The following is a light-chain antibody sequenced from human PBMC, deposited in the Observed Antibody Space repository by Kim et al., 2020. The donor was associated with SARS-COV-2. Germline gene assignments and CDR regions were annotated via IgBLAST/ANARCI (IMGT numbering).Light chain of an antibody. CDR2: AVT. CDR1: SSDIGGYNY. Sequence: QSVLTQPASVSGSPGQSITISCTGTSSDIGGYNYVSWYQQHPGKAPQLMIYAVTERPSGVSSRFSGSKSGNAASLTISGLQAEDEADYYCISFTSAATWVFGGGTQLTVL. CDR3: ISFTSAATWV. J-gene: IGLJ3*02. V-gene: IGLV2-14*03.